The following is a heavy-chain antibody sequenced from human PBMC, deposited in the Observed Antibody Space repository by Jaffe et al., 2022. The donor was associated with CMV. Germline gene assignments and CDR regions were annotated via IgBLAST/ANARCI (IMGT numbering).Heavy chain of an antibody. V-gene: IGHV5-51*01. CDR1: GYSFTSYW. D-gene: IGHD5-18*01. CDR2: IYPGDSDT. J-gene: IGHJ6*03. CDR3: ARQGRDTAMVTRPYYYYYMDV. Sequence: EVQLVQSGAEVKKPGESLKISCKGSGYSFTSYWIGWVRQMPGKGLEWMGIIYPGDSDTRYSPSFQGQVTISADKSISTAYLQWSSLKASDTAMYYCARQGRDTAMVTRPYYYYYMDVWGKGTTVTVSS.